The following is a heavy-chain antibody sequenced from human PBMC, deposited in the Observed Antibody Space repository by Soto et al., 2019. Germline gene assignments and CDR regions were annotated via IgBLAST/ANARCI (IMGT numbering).Heavy chain of an antibody. V-gene: IGHV4-39*07. CDR1: GCSISTNTYH. J-gene: IGHJ4*02. CDR2: VFYTGST. Sequence: PSETLSLTCPFSGCSISTNTYHWGWIRQPPGKGLEWLGSVFYTGSTNYNPSLKSRVTISVDTSKNQFSLKLSSVTAADTAVYYCARGLRTRPFDYWGQGTLVTVSS. CDR3: ARGLRTRPFDY.